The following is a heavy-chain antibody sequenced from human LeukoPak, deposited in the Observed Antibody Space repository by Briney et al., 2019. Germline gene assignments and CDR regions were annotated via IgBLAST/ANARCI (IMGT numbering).Heavy chain of an antibody. Sequence: SETLSLTCTVSGGSISGSSYYWGWIRQPPGKGLEWIGSIYYSGSTYYNPSLKSRVTISVDTSKNQFSLKLSSVTAADTAVYYCADLARYDSSGYQNYWGQGTLVTVSS. CDR2: IYYSGST. CDR1: GGSISGSSYY. D-gene: IGHD3-22*01. V-gene: IGHV4-39*07. J-gene: IGHJ4*02. CDR3: ADLARYDSSGYQNY.